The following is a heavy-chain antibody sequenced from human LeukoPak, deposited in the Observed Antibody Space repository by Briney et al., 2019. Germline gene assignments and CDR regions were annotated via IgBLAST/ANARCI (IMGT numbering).Heavy chain of an antibody. D-gene: IGHD3-3*01. CDR2: IRSSSDYL. Sequence: GGSLRLSCAASGFTFSRYNMNWVRQAPGKGLEWVSSIRSSSDYLYYADSVKGRFTISRDNAKNSMYLQMNSLRSEDTAVYYCASSSGNWNLDYWGQGTLVIVSS. CDR1: GFTFSRYN. J-gene: IGHJ4*02. V-gene: IGHV3-21*01. CDR3: ASSSGNWNLDY.